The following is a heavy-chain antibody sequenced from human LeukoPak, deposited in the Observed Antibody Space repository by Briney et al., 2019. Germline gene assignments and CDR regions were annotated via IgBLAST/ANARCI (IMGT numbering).Heavy chain of an antibody. Sequence: SVKVSCKASGGTFSSYAISWVRQAPGQGLEWMGRIIPILGIANYAQKFQGRVTITADKSTSTAYMELSSLRSEDTAVYYCAKYYYGSGSNDYYYYGMDVWGQGTTVIVSS. V-gene: IGHV1-69*04. CDR1: GGTFSSYA. CDR3: AKYYYGSGSNDYYYYGMDV. D-gene: IGHD3-10*01. CDR2: IIPILGIA. J-gene: IGHJ6*02.